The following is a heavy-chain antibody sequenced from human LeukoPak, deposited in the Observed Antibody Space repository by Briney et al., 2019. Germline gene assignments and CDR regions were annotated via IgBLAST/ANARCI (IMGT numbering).Heavy chain of an antibody. CDR2: IKQDGSEK. J-gene: IGHJ4*02. V-gene: IGHV3-7*01. Sequence: GGSLRLSCAASGFTFSSYWMSWVRQAPGKGLEWVANIKQDGSEKDYVDSVKGRFTISRDNAKNSRYLQMSSLRAEDTAVYYCARRGIISGWYWAYYFDYWGQGTLVTVSS. D-gene: IGHD6-19*01. CDR1: GFTFSSYW. CDR3: ARRGIISGWYWAYYFDY.